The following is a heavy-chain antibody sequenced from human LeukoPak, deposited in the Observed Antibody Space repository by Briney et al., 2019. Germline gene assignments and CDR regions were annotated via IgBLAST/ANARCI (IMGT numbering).Heavy chain of an antibody. CDR2: INSDGSST. CDR3: ARAPRYSSGWYFDY. V-gene: IGHV3-74*01. J-gene: IGHJ4*02. D-gene: IGHD6-19*01. Sequence: GGSLRLSCAASEFTFSSYWMLWVRQPPGKGLMWVSLINSDGSSTRYADSVKGRFTISRDNAKNTLYLQMSSLRAEDTAVYYCARAPRYSSGWYFDYWGQGTLATVSS. CDR1: EFTFSSYW.